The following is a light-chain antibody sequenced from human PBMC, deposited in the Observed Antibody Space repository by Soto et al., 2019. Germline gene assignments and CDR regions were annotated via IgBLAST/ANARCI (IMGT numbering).Light chain of an antibody. CDR1: SSDVGSLKF. Sequence: QPVLTQPASVSGSPGQSITISCSGASSDVGSLKFVAWYQQHPGKAPKVLIYEDNKRPSGISFRFSGSKTGNTASLTISGLQPDDESHYYCCSYTGSGTLWVFGGGTKLTVL. V-gene: IGLV2-23*01. CDR2: EDN. CDR3: CSYTGSGTLWV. J-gene: IGLJ3*02.